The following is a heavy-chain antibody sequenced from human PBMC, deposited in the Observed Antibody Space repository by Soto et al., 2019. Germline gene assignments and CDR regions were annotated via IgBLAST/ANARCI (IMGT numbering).Heavy chain of an antibody. D-gene: IGHD1-26*01. CDR3: ARYSGRYSYNWFDP. CDR2: IYYSGAT. CDR1: GGSISSYY. Sequence: SETLSLTCTVSGGSISSYYWSWIRQPPGKGLEWIGYIYYSGATNYNPSLKSRVTISVDTSKNQFSLKLSSVTAADTAVYYCARYSGRYSYNWFDPWGQGTLVTVSS. V-gene: IGHV4-59*01. J-gene: IGHJ5*02.